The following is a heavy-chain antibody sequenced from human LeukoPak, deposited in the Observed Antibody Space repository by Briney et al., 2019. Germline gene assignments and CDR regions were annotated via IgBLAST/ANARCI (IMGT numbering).Heavy chain of an antibody. J-gene: IGHJ4*02. CDR3: EKGAVEGSTSWFFDY. V-gene: IGHV3-30*18. Sequence: QPGRSLRLSCAASGFTFSNYGMHWVRKAPGKGLEWGAVISDEGSNKYYADSVKGRFTISRYNYKNTLSLQMNSLRAEDAAVYYCEKGAVEGSTSWFFDYWGQGTLVPVSS. D-gene: IGHD2-2*01. CDR1: GFTFSNYG. CDR2: ISDEGSNK.